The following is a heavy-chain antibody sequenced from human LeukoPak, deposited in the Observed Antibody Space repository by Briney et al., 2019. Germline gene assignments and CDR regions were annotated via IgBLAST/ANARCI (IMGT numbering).Heavy chain of an antibody. D-gene: IGHD5-12*01. V-gene: IGHV6-1*01. CDR3: VRSRYDYTFTSIGFDY. CDR2: TYYRSKWYT. CDR1: GDSVSGNRVA. Sequence: SHTLSLTCAISGDSVSGNRVAWNWVRQSPLRGLEWLGRTYYRSKWYTNYTVSVKSRITINPDTSKNQFSLQLNSVTPEDTAVYYCVRSRYDYTFTSIGFDYWGQGTLVTVSS. J-gene: IGHJ4*02.